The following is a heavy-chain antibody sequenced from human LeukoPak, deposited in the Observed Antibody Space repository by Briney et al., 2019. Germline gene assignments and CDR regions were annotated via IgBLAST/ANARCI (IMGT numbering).Heavy chain of an antibody. CDR3: ARSFLDYMDV. Sequence: SETLSLTCTVSGESINPYYWNWIRQPAGKGLEWIGHIYKSGSTNYTPSLKSRVTMSLDTSKNQFSLKLRSVTAAGTAVYFCARSFLDYMDVWGKGTTVTVSS. D-gene: IGHD2/OR15-2a*01. CDR1: GESINPYY. V-gene: IGHV4-4*07. J-gene: IGHJ6*03. CDR2: IYKSGST.